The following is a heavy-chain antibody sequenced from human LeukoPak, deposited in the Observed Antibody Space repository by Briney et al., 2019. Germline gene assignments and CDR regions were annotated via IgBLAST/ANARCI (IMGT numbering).Heavy chain of an antibody. CDR3: ARHTRQIANDAFDI. Sequence: GESLKISCKASGYTFDTYWIGWVRQKPGKGLEWVGIIYPHDSDSKYSPSFQGQVTISADKSISTAYLQWSSLKASDTAMYYCARHTRQIANDAFDIWGQGTMVTVSS. V-gene: IGHV5-51*01. CDR1: GYTFDTYW. J-gene: IGHJ3*02. CDR2: IYPHDSDS.